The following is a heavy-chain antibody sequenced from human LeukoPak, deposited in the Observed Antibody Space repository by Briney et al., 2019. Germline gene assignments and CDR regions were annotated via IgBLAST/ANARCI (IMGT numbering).Heavy chain of an antibody. CDR1: GGSVSSGSYY. CDR3: ARDRRSLYYYYYGVDV. V-gene: IGHV4-61*01. Sequence: SETLSLTCTVSGGSVSSGSYYWSWIRQPPGKGLEWIGYIYYSGSTNYNPSLKSRVTISVDTSKNQFSLKLSSVTAADTAVYYCARDRRSLYYYYYGVDVWGQGTTVTVSS. D-gene: IGHD1-26*01. CDR2: IYYSGST. J-gene: IGHJ6*02.